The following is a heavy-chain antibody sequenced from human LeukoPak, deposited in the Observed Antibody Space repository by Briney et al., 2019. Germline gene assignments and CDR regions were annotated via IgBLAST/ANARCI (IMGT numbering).Heavy chain of an antibody. CDR1: GGSISSSSYY. J-gene: IGHJ4*02. CDR2: IYYSGST. Sequence: SETLSLTCTVSGGSISSSSYYWGWIRQPPGKGLEWIGSIYYSGSTYYNPSLKSRVTISVDTSKNQFSLKLSSVTAADTAVYYCSRDVPRSSGYPDNWGQGTLVTVSS. D-gene: IGHD3-22*01. CDR3: SRDVPRSSGYPDN. V-gene: IGHV4-39*07.